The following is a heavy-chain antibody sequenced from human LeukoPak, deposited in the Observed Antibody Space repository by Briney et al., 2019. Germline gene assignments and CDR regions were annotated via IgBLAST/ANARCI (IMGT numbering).Heavy chain of an antibody. D-gene: IGHD3-22*01. CDR1: GFTFSSYW. V-gene: IGHV3-74*01. CDR3: ARDPGYYYDSSGSYYFDY. J-gene: IGHJ4*02. Sequence: GGSLRLSCAASGFTFSSYWMHWVRQAPGKGLVWVSRINTDGSSTSYADSVKGRFTISRDNAKNTLYLQMNSLRAEDTAVYYCARDPGYYYDSSGSYYFDYWGQGTLVTVSS. CDR2: INTDGSST.